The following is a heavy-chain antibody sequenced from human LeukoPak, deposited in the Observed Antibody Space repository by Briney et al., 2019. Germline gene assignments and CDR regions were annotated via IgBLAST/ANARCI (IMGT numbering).Heavy chain of an antibody. V-gene: IGHV3-23*01. J-gene: IGHJ4*02. D-gene: IGHD3-10*01. CDR3: AKNLDASGSYFPDE. CDR1: GFTIGTYA. CDR2: IGSAGT. Sequence: GGSLRLTCAASGFTIGTYAMTWVRRAPGNGLESVSGIGSAGTYYADSVKGRFTISRDNSKNTLYLQMNSLRAEDTAVYYCAKNLDASGSYFPDEWGQGTLVTVSS.